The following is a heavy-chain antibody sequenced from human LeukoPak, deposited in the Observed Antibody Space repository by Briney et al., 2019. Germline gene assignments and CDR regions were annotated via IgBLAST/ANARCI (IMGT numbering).Heavy chain of an antibody. CDR2: IRYEGDIA. J-gene: IGHJ4*02. CDR1: GFLFGSYG. Sequence: GGSLRLSCATSGFLFGSYGMHWVRQAPGKGLEWVAFIRYEGDIAHYADSVEGRFIISRDNSMNTLYLQMNSLRVEDTSVYYCAKLRRGEWRGRIDSWGQGTLVTVSS. D-gene: IGHD3-16*01. V-gene: IGHV3-30*02. CDR3: AKLRRGEWRGRIDS.